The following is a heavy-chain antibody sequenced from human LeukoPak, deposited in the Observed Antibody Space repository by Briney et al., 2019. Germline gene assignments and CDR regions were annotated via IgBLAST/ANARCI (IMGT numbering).Heavy chain of an antibody. CDR2: IIPILGIA. CDR3: ASSGSYYYDSSGYYRNWFDP. CDR1: GGTFSSYA. Sequence: SVKVSCKASGGTFSSYAISWVRQASGRGLEWMGRIIPILGIANYAQKFQGRVTITADKSTSTAYMELSSLRSEDTAVYYCASSGSYYYDSSGYYRNWFDPWGQGTLVTVSS. V-gene: IGHV1-69*04. D-gene: IGHD3-22*01. J-gene: IGHJ5*02.